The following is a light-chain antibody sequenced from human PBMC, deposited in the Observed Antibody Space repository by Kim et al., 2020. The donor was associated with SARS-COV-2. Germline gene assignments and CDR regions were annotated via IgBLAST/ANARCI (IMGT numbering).Light chain of an antibody. CDR1: SLRSYY. CDR3: NSRSSSDNVV. J-gene: IGLJ2*01. CDR2: GKN. V-gene: IGLV3-19*01. Sequence: SSELTQDPAVSVALGQTVRITCQGDSLRSYYATWYQQKPGQAPIVVIYGKNNRPSGIPDRFSGSNSGNTASLTITGTQAEDEADYYCNSRSSSDNVVFGGGTQLTVL.